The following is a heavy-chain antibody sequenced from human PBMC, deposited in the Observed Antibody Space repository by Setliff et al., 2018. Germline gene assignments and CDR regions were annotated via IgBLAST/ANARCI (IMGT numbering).Heavy chain of an antibody. D-gene: IGHD3-10*01. CDR2: IIPIFGTA. J-gene: IGHJ6*03. V-gene: IGHV1-69*13. CDR1: GGTFSSYA. CDR3: AGGQPLVRKYYYYMDV. Sequence: GASVKVSCKASGGTFSSYAISWVRQAPGQGLEWMGGIIPIFGTANYAQKFKGRVTITADESTSTAYMELSSLGSEDTAVYYCAGGQPLVRKYYYYMDVWGKGTTVTVSS.